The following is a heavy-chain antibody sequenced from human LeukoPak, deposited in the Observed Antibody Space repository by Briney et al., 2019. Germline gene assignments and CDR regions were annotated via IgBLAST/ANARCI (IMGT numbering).Heavy chain of an antibody. CDR2: ISSSGSSK. J-gene: IGHJ5*01. V-gene: IGHV3-48*03. Sequence: GGSLRLSCAASGFTFATYEVNWVRQAPGKGLEWVSYISSSGSSKYYADSVKGRFTISRDNAKNSVYLQMTTLRGEDTAIYYCARLGEYNWFDSWGQGTLVTVSS. CDR1: GFTFATYE. CDR3: ARLGEYNWFDS.